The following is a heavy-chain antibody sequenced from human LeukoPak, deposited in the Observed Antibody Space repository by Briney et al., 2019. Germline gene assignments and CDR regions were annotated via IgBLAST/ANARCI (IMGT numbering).Heavy chain of an antibody. CDR2: ISSSGNTI. V-gene: IGHV3-11*01. J-gene: IGHJ4*02. CDR1: GFTFSDYY. CDR3: ARASKRSSIQGASGY. Sequence: GGALRLSCAASGFTFSDYYMSWMREAPGKGREGGSYISSSGNTIYYADSLKGGFTISRDNAQNSLYMQMNTVRGEATGVYYCARASKRSSIQGASGYWSQGTLVTVSS. D-gene: IGHD5-18*01.